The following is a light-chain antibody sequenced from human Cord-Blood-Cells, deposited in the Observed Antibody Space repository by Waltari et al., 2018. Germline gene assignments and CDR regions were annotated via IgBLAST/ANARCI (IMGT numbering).Light chain of an antibody. CDR1: QSISSY. V-gene: IGKV1-39*01. CDR3: QQSYSTPWT. J-gene: IGKJ1*01. Sequence: DIQMTQSPSSLSASVGDRVTITCRGSQSISSYLNWYQQKPGKAPKLLIYAASSLQRGVPSRFSGSGSGTDFTLTISSLQPEDFATYYCQQSYSTPWTFGQGTKVEIK. CDR2: AAS.